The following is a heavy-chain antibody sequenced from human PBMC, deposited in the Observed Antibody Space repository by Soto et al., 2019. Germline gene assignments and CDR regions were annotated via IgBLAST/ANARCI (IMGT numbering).Heavy chain of an antibody. CDR2: VCPGGRT. Sequence: QVRLQQWGAGLVRPSETLSLTCAVYGGSFNNYCWSWIRQPPGKGLEWIGEVCPGGRTNYSPTLKREVRIAVEVSNKQFSLRLTSVTVADTAVYYCARGDYGQYDAYNWFDPWGQGNLVIVAS. D-gene: IGHD3-10*01. J-gene: IGHJ5*02. V-gene: IGHV4-34*02. CDR1: GGSFNNYC. CDR3: ARGDYGQYDAYNWFDP.